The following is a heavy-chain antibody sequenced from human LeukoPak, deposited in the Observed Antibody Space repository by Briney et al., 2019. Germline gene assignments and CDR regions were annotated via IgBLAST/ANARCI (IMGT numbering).Heavy chain of an antibody. CDR2: INQDGSQK. Sequence: GGSLRLSCAASGFTVSSYWMGWVRQAPGKGLERVANINQDGSQKYYMDSVKGRFTISRGNAKNSLFLQMNSPRAEDTAVYYCVPSSIARLGELSSFDYWGQGTLVTVSS. CDR1: GFTVSSYW. J-gene: IGHJ4*02. V-gene: IGHV3-7*02. D-gene: IGHD3-16*02. CDR3: VPSSIARLGELSSFDY.